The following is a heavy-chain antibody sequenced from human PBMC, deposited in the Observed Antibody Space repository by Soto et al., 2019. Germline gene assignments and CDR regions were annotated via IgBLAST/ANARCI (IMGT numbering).Heavy chain of an antibody. CDR1: GFTFSSYG. CDR2: ISYDGSNK. D-gene: IGHD2-15*01. CDR3: AKLGGGCSGGSCYPTFDY. V-gene: IGHV3-30*18. J-gene: IGHJ4*02. Sequence: GGSLRLSCAASGFTFSSYGMHWVRQAPGKGLEWVAVISYDGSNKYYADSVKGRFTISRDNSKNTLYLQMNSLRAEDTAVYYCAKLGGGCSGGSCYPTFDYWGQGT.